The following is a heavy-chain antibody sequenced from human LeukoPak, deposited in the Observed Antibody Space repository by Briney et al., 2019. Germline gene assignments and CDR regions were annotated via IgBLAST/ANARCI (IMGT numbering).Heavy chain of an antibody. D-gene: IGHD3-10*01. J-gene: IGHJ4*02. CDR1: GGSIRSSSYY. CDR2: MYYSGST. Sequence: SETLSLTCTVSGGSIRSSSYYWDWIRQPPGKGLEWVGSMYYSGSTNYNPSLKSRVTISVDTSKNQFSLNLSSVTAADTAVYCARQFGRSHSDNWGQGILVTVSS. CDR3: ARQFGRSHSDN. V-gene: IGHV4-39*01.